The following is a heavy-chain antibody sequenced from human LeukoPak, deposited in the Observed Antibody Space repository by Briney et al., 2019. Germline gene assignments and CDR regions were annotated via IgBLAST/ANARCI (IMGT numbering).Heavy chain of an antibody. D-gene: IGHD1-1*01. CDR1: GYTLTSYY. CDR2: INPSGGST. CDR3: ARDVEPSRSYYYYYMDV. Sequence: ASVKASCKASGYTLTSYYMHWVRQAPGQGLEWMGIINPSGGSTSYAQKFQGRVTMTRDTSTSTVYMELSSLRSEDTAVYYCARDVEPSRSYYYYYMDVWGKGTTVTVSS. V-gene: IGHV1-46*01. J-gene: IGHJ6*03.